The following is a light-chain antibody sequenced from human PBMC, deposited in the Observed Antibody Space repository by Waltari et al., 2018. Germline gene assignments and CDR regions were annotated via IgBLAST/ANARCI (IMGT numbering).Light chain of an antibody. V-gene: IGLV3-9*01. CDR2: VTN. J-gene: IGLJ3*02. CDR3: QVWDSDIWV. Sequence: SYELSQSPSVSVALGQTARITCGGNNSGGKSVNWNQQKPGQAPVVVIYVTNTRPSGIPERFSGSKSGSTATLTISRVQAGDEADYYCQVWDSDIWVFGEGTKLTVL. CDR1: NSGGKS.